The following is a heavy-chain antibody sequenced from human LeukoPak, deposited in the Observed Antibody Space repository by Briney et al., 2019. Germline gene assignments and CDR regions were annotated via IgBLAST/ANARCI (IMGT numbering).Heavy chain of an antibody. Sequence: SETLSLTCTVSGASISGHYLTWLRQPPGKGLEWIGYISHIESTNYNPSLKSRVTISVDTSKNQFSLKLTSVTAADTAVYYCARDRISINALDMWGQGTMVTVSS. CDR3: ARDRISINALDM. CDR1: GASISGHY. V-gene: IGHV4-59*11. D-gene: IGHD1-14*01. J-gene: IGHJ3*02. CDR2: ISHIEST.